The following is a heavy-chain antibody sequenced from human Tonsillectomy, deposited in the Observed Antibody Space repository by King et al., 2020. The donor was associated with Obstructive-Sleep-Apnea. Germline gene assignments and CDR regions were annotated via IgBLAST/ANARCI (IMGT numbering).Heavy chain of an antibody. D-gene: IGHD6-19*01. CDR2: ISWHSCSI. CDR1: GFTFDDYA. CDR3: AKGLVQDYYYGMDV. Sequence: VQLVESGGGLVQPGRSLRLSCAASGFTFDDYAMHCVRQAPGKGLEWVSGISWHSCSIGYSDSVKGRFTISSDNAQNSLYLQMNSLRAEDTALYYCAKGLVQDYYYGMDVWGQGTTVTVSS. V-gene: IGHV3-9*01. J-gene: IGHJ6*02.